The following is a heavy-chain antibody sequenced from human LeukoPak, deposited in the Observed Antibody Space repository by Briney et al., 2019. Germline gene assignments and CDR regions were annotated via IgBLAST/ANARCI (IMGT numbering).Heavy chain of an antibody. CDR2: IKQDRSEK. D-gene: IGHD3-10*01. CDR1: GFXFSSYW. Sequence: GGSLRLSCAASGFXFSSYWISWVRQAPGKGLEWVANIKQDRSEKNYVDSVKGRFTISRDNAKNSLHLQMNSLRAEDTAVYYCASDREYYYASGSFDYWGQGTLVTVSS. J-gene: IGHJ4*02. CDR3: ASDREYYYASGSFDY. V-gene: IGHV3-7*04.